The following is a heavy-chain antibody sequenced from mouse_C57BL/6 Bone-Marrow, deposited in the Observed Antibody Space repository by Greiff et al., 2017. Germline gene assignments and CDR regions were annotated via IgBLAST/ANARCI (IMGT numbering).Heavy chain of an antibody. CDR2: IHPNSGST. CDR3: GRWLLPAWLAY. CDR1: GYTFTSYW. V-gene: IGHV1-64*01. J-gene: IGHJ3*01. Sequence: QVQLQQPGAELVKPGASVKLSCKASGYTFTSYWMHWVKQRPGQGLEWIGMIHPNSGSTNYNEKFKSKATLTVDKSSSTAYMQLSSLTSEDSAVYYCGRWLLPAWLAYWGQGTLVTVSA. D-gene: IGHD2-3*01.